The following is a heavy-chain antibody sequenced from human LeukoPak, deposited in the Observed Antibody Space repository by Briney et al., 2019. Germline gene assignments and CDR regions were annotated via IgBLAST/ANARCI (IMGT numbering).Heavy chain of an antibody. D-gene: IGHD3-10*01. V-gene: IGHV3-23*01. CDR3: ASRRPGVGNSFDI. J-gene: IGHJ3*02. CDR1: GYFYSSYA. Sequence: GGSQRLSWSASGYFYSSYAMNGVRQAPGRGLEWGSFLSGSGGRTVYADSVKSRLTIPRDNPKNTLYLEVSCMRGTDTAATYCASRRPGVGNSFDIWGQGTMVTVPS. CDR2: LSGSGGRT.